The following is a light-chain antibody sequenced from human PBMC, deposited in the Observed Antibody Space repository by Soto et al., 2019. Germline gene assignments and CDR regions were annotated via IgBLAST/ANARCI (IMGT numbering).Light chain of an antibody. V-gene: IGKV4-1*01. J-gene: IGKJ1*01. CDR3: HQSDASPWT. CDR2: WAS. Sequence: VMTQSPDSLAVSLGGRATIDCKSSQSVFYSANNMSYLAWYQQKPGQRPKLLIYWASVRESGVPDRFSGSGPGTHFTLSFCCSHPEDGALYFCHQSDASPWTFGPGTTVEIK. CDR1: QSVFYSANNMSY.